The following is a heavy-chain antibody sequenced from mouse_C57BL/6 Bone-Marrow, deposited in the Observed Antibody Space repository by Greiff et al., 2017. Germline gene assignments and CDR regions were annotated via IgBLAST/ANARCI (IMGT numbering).Heavy chain of an antibody. V-gene: IGHV1-75*01. CDR1: GYTFTDYY. CDR3: ARPFYGSSDY. Sequence: HVQLQQSGAELAKPGASVKLSCKASGYTFTDYYINWVKQSPGQGLEWIGWIFPGSGSTYYNEKFKGKATLTVDKSSSTAYMLLSSLTSEDSAVFFCARPFYGSSDYWGQGTTLTVSS. J-gene: IGHJ2*01. CDR2: IFPGSGST. D-gene: IGHD1-1*01.